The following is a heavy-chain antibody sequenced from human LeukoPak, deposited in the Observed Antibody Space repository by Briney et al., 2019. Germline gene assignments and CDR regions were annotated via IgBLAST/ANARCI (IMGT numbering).Heavy chain of an antibody. CDR1: GYTFTSYG. V-gene: IGHV1-18*01. J-gene: IGHJ2*01. CDR3: ARTSSSGWYPWYFDL. Sequence: ASVKVSCRASGYTFTSYGISWVRQAPGQGLEWMGWISAYNGNTNYAQKLQGRVTMTTDTSTSTAYMELRSLRSDDTAVYYCARTSSSGWYPWYFDLWGRGTMVTVSS. CDR2: ISAYNGNT. D-gene: IGHD6-19*01.